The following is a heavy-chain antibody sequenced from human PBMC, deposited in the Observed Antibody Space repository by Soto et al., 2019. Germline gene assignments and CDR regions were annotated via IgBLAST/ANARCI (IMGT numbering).Heavy chain of an antibody. CDR1: GGSISSYY. CDR3: ASQAFGVVTYFDY. CDR2: IYYSGST. J-gene: IGHJ4*02. V-gene: IGHV4-59*08. Sequence: SETLSLTCTVSGGSISSYYWSWIRQPPGKGLEWIGYIYYSGSTNYNPSLKSRVTISVDTSKNQFSLKLSSVTAADTAVYYCASQAFGVVTYFDYWGQGTLVTVSS. D-gene: IGHD3-3*01.